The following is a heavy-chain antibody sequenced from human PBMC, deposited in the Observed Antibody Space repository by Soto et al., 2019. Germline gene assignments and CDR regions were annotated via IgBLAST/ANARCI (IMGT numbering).Heavy chain of an antibody. CDR1: GCSISIDY. Sequence: PAETLSITCTVSGCSISIDYWSWIRQPAGKGLEWIGRIYTSGSTNYNPSLKSRVTMSVDTSKNQFSLKLSSVTAADTAVYYCAREKVPAALNWFDPWGQGTLVTVSS. CDR3: AREKVPAALNWFDP. CDR2: IYTSGST. V-gene: IGHV4-4*07. D-gene: IGHD2-2*01. J-gene: IGHJ5*02.